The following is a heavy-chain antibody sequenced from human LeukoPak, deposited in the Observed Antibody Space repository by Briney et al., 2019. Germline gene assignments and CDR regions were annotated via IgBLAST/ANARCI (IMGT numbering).Heavy chain of an antibody. CDR1: GYSISSGYY. CDR2: ISSSSSYI. D-gene: IGHD3-22*01. V-gene: IGHV3-21*01. CDR3: ARERRTYYYGSSGYSTDY. Sequence: ETLSLTCAVSGYSISSGYYWGWVRQAPGKGLEWVSSISSSSSYIYYADSVKGRFTISRDNAKNSLYLQMNSLRAEDTAVYYCARERRTYYYGSSGYSTDYWGQGTLVTVSS. J-gene: IGHJ4*02.